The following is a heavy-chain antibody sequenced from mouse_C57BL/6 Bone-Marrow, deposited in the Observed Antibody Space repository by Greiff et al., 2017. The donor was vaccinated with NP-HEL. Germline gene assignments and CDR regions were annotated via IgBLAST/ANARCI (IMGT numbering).Heavy chain of an antibody. D-gene: IGHD1-1*01. CDR3: ARPLYYYGSSLGY. V-gene: IGHV1-76*01. Sequence: QVQLQQSGAELVRPGASVKLSCKASGYTFTDYYINWVKQRPGQGLEWIARIYPGSGNTYYNEKFKGKATLTAEKSSSTAYMQLSSLTSEDSAVYFCARPLYYYGSSLGYWGQGTTLTVSS. CDR2: IYPGSGNT. J-gene: IGHJ2*01. CDR1: GYTFTDYY.